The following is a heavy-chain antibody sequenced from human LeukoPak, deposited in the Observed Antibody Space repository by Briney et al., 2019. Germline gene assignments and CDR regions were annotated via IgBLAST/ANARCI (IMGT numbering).Heavy chain of an antibody. CDR1: GFTFSSYG. D-gene: IGHD4-11*01. CDR2: ISYDGSNK. J-gene: IGHJ4*02. CDR3: AKAPATTPFYFDY. V-gene: IGHV3-30*18. Sequence: GRSLRLSCAASGFTFSSYGMHWVRQAPGKGLEWVAVISYDGSNKYYADSVKGRFTISRDNSKNTLYLQMNSLRAEDTAVYYCAKAPATTPFYFDYWGQGTLVTVSS.